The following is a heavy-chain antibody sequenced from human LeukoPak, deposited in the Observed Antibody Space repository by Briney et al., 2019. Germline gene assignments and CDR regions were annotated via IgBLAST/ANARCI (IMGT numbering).Heavy chain of an antibody. Sequence: SVKVSCKASGGTFSSYAISWVRQAPGQGLEWMGGIIPIFGTASYAQKFQGRVTMTTDTSTSTAYMELSSLRAEDTAVYYCARGLSIAAPNDAFDIWGQGTMVTVSS. D-gene: IGHD6-6*01. CDR1: GGTFSSYA. V-gene: IGHV1-69*05. CDR3: ARGLSIAAPNDAFDI. J-gene: IGHJ3*02. CDR2: IIPIFGTA.